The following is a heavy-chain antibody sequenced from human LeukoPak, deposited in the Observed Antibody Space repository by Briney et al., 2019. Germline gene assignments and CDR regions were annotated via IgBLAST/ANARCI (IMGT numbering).Heavy chain of an antibody. CDR1: GFTFSNYA. CDR3: ARSAKTPLDY. V-gene: IGHV3-30-3*01. J-gene: IGHJ4*02. Sequence: PGGSLRLSCAASGFTFSNYAIHWVRQAPGNGLEWVAITSYNGINKYYADSVKGRFTISRDNSKSTLYLQMNSLRAEDTAVYYCARSAKTPLDYWGQGTLVTVSS. CDR2: TSYNGINK.